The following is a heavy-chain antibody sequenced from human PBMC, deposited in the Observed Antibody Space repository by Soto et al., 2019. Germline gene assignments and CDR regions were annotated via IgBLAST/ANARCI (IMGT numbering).Heavy chain of an antibody. D-gene: IGHD6-19*01. Sequence: ASVKVSCKASGYTFTSYGISWVRQAPGQGLEWMGWISAYNGNTNYAQKLQGRVTMTTDTSTSTAYMELRSLRSDDTAVYYCARSLTTQEHSSGAGYWGQGTLVTVSS. CDR3: ARSLTTQEHSSGAGY. J-gene: IGHJ4*02. CDR2: ISAYNGNT. CDR1: GYTFTSYG. V-gene: IGHV1-18*01.